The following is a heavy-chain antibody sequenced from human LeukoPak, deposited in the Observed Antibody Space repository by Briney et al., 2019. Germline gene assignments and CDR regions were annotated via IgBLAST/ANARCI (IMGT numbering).Heavy chain of an antibody. V-gene: IGHV1-2*02. D-gene: IGHD6-13*01. J-gene: IGHJ4*02. CDR1: GYTFTGYY. Sequence: ASVKVSCKASGYTFTGYYMHWVRQAPGQGLEWMGWINPNSGGTNYAQGFQGRVTMTRDTSISTAYMELSRLRSDDTAVYYCARVADSSSWYGGGSDYWGQGTLVTVSS. CDR2: INPNSGGT. CDR3: ARVADSSSWYGGGSDY.